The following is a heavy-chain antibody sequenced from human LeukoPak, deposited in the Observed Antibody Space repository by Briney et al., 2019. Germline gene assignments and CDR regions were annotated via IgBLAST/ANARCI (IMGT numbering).Heavy chain of an antibody. Sequence: PSETLSLTCTVSGGSVINYYWSWIRQPAGKGLEWIGNIYLTGTANYNPSLESRVTMSVDTSRNQFSLKMTSVTAADTAVYYCARGPPPDFDYWGRGTLVTVSS. CDR1: GGSVINYY. CDR3: ARGPPPDFDY. V-gene: IGHV4-4*07. J-gene: IGHJ4*02. CDR2: IYLTGTA.